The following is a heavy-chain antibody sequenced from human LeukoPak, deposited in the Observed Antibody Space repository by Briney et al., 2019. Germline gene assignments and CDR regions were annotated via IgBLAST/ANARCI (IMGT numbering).Heavy chain of an antibody. Sequence: SETLSLTCTVSGGSFSSHYWSWIRQPPGKGLEWIGYIYYTGRTNYNPSLESRVTISVDTSKNQFSLKVSSVTAADTAVYYCARVSGSNYRNYFDYWGQGTLVTVSS. J-gene: IGHJ4*02. CDR3: ARVSGSNYRNYFDY. D-gene: IGHD2-15*01. CDR2: IYYTGRT. V-gene: IGHV4-59*11. CDR1: GGSFSSHY.